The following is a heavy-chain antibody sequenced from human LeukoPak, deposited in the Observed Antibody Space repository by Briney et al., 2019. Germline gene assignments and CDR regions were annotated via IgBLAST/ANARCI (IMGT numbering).Heavy chain of an antibody. CDR3: AKDYLIAAAVPNWFDP. D-gene: IGHD6-13*01. Sequence: PGGSLRLSCAASGFTFSSYAMSWVRQAPGKGLEWVSAISGSGGSTYYADSVKGRFTISRDNSKNTLYLQMNNLRAEDTAVYYCAKDYLIAAAVPNWFDPWGQGTLVTVSS. CDR1: GFTFSSYA. J-gene: IGHJ5*02. V-gene: IGHV3-23*01. CDR2: ISGSGGST.